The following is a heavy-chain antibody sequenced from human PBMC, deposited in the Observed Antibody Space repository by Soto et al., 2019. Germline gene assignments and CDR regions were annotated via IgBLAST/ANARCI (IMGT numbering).Heavy chain of an antibody. CDR1: GGSISSYY. D-gene: IGHD6-13*01. CDR2: IYYSGST. J-gene: IGHJ5*02. V-gene: IGHV4-59*01. CDR3: ARDRGIGAAGS. Sequence: PSETLSLTCTVSGGSISSYYWSWIRQPPGKGLEWIGYIYYSGSTNYNPSLKSRVTISVDTSRNQFSLELRSVTAADTAVYYCARDRGIGAAGSWGQGILVTVSS.